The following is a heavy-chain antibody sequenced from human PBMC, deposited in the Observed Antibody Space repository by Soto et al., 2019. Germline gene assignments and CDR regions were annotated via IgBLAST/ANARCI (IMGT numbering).Heavy chain of an antibody. J-gene: IGHJ4*02. V-gene: IGHV4-59*08. Sequence: LSLTCTVSGGSISSYYWSWIRQPPGKGLEWIGYIYYSGSTNYNPPLKSRVTISVDTSKNQFSLKLSSVTAADTAVYYCARQSYYDILTGYSTFDYWGQGTLVTVSS. CDR2: IYYSGST. D-gene: IGHD3-9*01. CDR1: GGSISSYY. CDR3: ARQSYYDILTGYSTFDY.